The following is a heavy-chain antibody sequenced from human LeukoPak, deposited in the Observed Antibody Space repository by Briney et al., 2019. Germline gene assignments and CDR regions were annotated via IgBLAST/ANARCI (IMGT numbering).Heavy chain of an antibody. CDR1: GFTFDDYA. J-gene: IGHJ6*02. D-gene: IGHD3-22*01. V-gene: IGHV3-9*01. CDR2: IRWNSGSI. CDR3: AKAMIGTTDYYYYGMDV. Sequence: PGRSLRLSCAASGFTFDDYAMHWVRHAPGKGLEWVSGIRWNSGSIGYADSVKGRFTISRDNAKNSLYLQMNSLRAEDTALYYCAKAMIGTTDYYYYGMDVWGQGTTVTVSS.